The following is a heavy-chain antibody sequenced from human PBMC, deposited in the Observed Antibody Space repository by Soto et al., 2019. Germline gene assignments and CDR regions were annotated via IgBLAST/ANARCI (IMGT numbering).Heavy chain of an antibody. Sequence: QVQLVQSGAEVKKPGASVKVSCKASGYTFTSYGISWVRQAPGQGLEWMGWISAYNGNTNYAQKLQGRVTMTTDTSTRTGYMELRSLRSDDTAVYYCARERPYGSGSYGGSFDYWGQGTLVTVSS. CDR3: ARERPYGSGSYGGSFDY. V-gene: IGHV1-18*01. CDR2: ISAYNGNT. J-gene: IGHJ4*02. CDR1: GYTFTSYG. D-gene: IGHD3-10*01.